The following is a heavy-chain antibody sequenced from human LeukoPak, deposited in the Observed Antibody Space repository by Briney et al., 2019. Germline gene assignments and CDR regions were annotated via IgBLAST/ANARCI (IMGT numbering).Heavy chain of an antibody. Sequence: GGSLRLSCAASGFTFSSYAMSWVRQAPGKGLEWVSAISGSGGSTYYADSVKGRFTISRDNSKNTLYLQMNSLRAEDTAVCYCAKDTDYDSSGYTTYDYWGQGTLVTVSS. CDR3: AKDTDYDSSGYTTYDY. J-gene: IGHJ4*02. D-gene: IGHD3-22*01. CDR2: ISGSGGST. V-gene: IGHV3-23*01. CDR1: GFTFSSYA.